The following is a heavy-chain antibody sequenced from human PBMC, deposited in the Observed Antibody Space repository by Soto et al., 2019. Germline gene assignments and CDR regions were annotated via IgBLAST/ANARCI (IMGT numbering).Heavy chain of an antibody. Sequence: QVQLVQSEAEVKKPGSSVKVSCEASGGTFNTYTINWVRQAPGRGLEWMGQVIPMYDSVNYAESFQGRVTITADKSTNIAYMELSSLRSEDTALYFCASWRSYSGSYCFDYWGQGTLVIVSS. V-gene: IGHV1-69*06. CDR1: GGTFNTYT. CDR3: ASWRSYSGSYCFDY. CDR2: VIPMYDSV. D-gene: IGHD1-26*01. J-gene: IGHJ4*02.